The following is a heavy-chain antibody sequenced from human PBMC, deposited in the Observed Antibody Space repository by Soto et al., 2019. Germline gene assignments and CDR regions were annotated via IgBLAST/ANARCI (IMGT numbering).Heavy chain of an antibody. Sequence: EVQLLESGGGLVQPGGSLTLSCAASGLTFSNYAMTWVRQAPGKGLEWVSMVIASGGSAWYADSVKGRFTISRDNSKNTLYLEMNRLRADDTAIYFCAKMLGPLGYDIVTGHYGMDVWGQGTSVTVSS. CDR2: VIASGGSA. CDR1: GLTFSNYA. J-gene: IGHJ6*02. CDR3: AKMLGPLGYDIVTGHYGMDV. V-gene: IGHV3-23*01. D-gene: IGHD3-9*01.